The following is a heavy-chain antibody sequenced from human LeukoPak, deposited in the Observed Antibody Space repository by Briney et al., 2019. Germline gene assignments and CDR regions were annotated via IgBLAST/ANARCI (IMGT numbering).Heavy chain of an antibody. Sequence: GGSLRLSCAASGFTFSSYAMSWVRQPPGKGLEWVSGISGSGGSTYYADSVKGRFTISRDNSRDTLYLQMNSLRAEDTAVYYCATGRWGSQPSEFDLWGRGTLVIVSS. J-gene: IGHJ2*01. CDR3: ATGRWGSQPSEFDL. CDR2: ISGSGGST. D-gene: IGHD7-27*01. V-gene: IGHV3-23*01. CDR1: GFTFSSYA.